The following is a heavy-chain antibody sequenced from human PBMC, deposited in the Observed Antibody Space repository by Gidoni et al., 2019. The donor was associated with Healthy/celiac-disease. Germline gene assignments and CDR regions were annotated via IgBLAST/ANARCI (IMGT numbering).Heavy chain of an antibody. J-gene: IGHJ1*01. Sequence: EVQLVETGGGLIQPGGSLRLSCAASGFPVSSNYMSWVRQAPGKGLEWVSVIYSGGSTYYADSVKGRFTISRDNSKNTLYLQMNSLRAEDTAVYYCARGHTPYPRGTTYFQHWGQGTLVTVSS. CDR2: IYSGGST. CDR1: GFPVSSNY. D-gene: IGHD1-1*01. V-gene: IGHV3-53*02. CDR3: ARGHTPYPRGTTYFQH.